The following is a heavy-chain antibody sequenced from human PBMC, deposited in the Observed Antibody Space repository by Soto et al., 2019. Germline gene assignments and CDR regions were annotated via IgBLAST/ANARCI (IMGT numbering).Heavy chain of an antibody. J-gene: IGHJ4*02. D-gene: IGHD6-6*01. CDR2: INHSGST. CDR3: ARKSIEARRGAFDY. Sequence: LSLTCAVYGGSFSGYYWSWIRQPPGKGLEWIGEINHSGSTNYNPSLKSRVTISVDTSKNQFSLKLSSVTAADTAVYYCARKSIEARRGAFDYWGQGTLVTVSS. CDR1: GGSFSGYY. V-gene: IGHV4-34*01.